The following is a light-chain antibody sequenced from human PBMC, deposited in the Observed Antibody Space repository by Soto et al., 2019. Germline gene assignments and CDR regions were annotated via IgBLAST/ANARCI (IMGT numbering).Light chain of an antibody. CDR3: QHYNDWPPTWT. V-gene: IGKV3-15*01. CDR1: QSVSSK. CDR2: GAS. J-gene: IGKJ1*01. Sequence: EIVMTQSPATLSVSPGERATLSCRASQSVSSKLAWYQQKPGQAPRVLIYGASTRATGIPARFSGSGSGTEFTLTISSLQTEDCAVYYCQHYNDWPPTWTFGQGTKV.